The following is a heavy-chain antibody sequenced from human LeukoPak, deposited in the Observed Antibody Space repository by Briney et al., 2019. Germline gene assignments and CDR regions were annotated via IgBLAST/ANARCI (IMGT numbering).Heavy chain of an antibody. CDR1: DGSLIGYS. J-gene: IGHJ4*02. CDR2: IYYSGST. CDR3: ARLVVVTAHYFDY. Sequence: SETLSLTCAVYDGSLIGYSWNWIRQPPGKGLEWIGSIYYSGSTYYNPSLKSRVTISVDTSKNQFSLKLSSVTAADTAVYYCARLVVVTAHYFDYWGQGTLATVSS. D-gene: IGHD2-21*02. V-gene: IGHV4-34*01.